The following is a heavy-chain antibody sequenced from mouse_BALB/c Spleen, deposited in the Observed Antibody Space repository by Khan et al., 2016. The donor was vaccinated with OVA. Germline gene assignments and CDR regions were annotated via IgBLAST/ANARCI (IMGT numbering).Heavy chain of an antibody. J-gene: IGHJ4*01. Sequence: QIQLVQSGPELKKPGESVKISCKASGYTFTKNGMNWAKQAPGKGLKWMGWINTYTGEPTYADDFKGRFAFSLETSASTAYLQINNLKNEDTATYFCARVGYSGTMDYWGQGTSVTVSS. CDR1: GYTFTKNG. V-gene: IGHV9-3-1*01. CDR3: ARVGYSGTMDY. CDR2: INTYTGEP. D-gene: IGHD2-14*01.